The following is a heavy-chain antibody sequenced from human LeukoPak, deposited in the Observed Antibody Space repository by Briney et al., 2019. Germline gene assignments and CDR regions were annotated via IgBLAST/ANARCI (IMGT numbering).Heavy chain of an antibody. CDR1: GYTFTSYA. V-gene: IGHV1-3*03. D-gene: IGHD2-21*01. CDR3: ARGRGTIGSNRDFYFYYYMDI. CDR2: INAGNGNT. J-gene: IGHJ6*03. Sequence: ASVKVSCKASGYTFTSYAMHWVRQAPGQRLEWMGWINAGNGNTKYSQYFEGRVTITRDTSASTVYMELSSLRPDDMAVYYCARGRGTIGSNRDFYFYYYMDIWGNGTTVTVSS.